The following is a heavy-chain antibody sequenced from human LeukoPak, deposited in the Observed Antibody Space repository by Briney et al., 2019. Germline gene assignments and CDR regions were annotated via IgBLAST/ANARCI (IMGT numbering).Heavy chain of an antibody. D-gene: IGHD2-2*01. J-gene: IGHJ4*02. CDR1: GITFSTYW. CDR2: IRQDGSER. Sequence: GGSLTLSCAASGITFSTYWMSWVRQAPGKGPEWVANIRQDGSERYYMDSVKGRFIISRDNAKNSLYLQMNSLRAEDTAVYHCATGRSCTTCYLPDYWGQGTLVTVSS. V-gene: IGHV3-7*01. CDR3: ATGRSCTTCYLPDY.